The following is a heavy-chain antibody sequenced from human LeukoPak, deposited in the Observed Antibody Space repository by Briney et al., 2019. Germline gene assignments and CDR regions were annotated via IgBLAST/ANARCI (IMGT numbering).Heavy chain of an antibody. Sequence: GRSLRLSCAASGXTFSRSALHWVRQAPGKGLEWVAVISHDGSNTDYTDSVKGRFTISRDNSKNTLYLQMNSLRAEDTAVYYCAKEMKPWMHFDYWGQGTLVTVS. V-gene: IGHV3-30*18. CDR3: AKEMKPWMHFDY. CDR2: ISHDGSNT. D-gene: IGHD5-12*01. CDR1: GXTFSRSA. J-gene: IGHJ4*02.